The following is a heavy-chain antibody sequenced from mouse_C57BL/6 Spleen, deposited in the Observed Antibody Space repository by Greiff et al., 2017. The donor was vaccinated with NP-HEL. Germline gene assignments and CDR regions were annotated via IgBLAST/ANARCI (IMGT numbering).Heavy chain of an antibody. Sequence: QVQLQQPGAELVKPGASVKLSCKASGYTFTSYCMHWVKQRPGRGLAWIGRIAPNSGGTKYNEKLKSKATMTVDKPSSTAYMQLSSLTSEDSAVYYCAREGRYYDYDLLYAMDYWGQGTSVTVSS. V-gene: IGHV1-72*01. CDR2: IAPNSGGT. J-gene: IGHJ4*01. D-gene: IGHD2-4*01. CDR3: AREGRYYDYDLLYAMDY. CDR1: GYTFTSYC.